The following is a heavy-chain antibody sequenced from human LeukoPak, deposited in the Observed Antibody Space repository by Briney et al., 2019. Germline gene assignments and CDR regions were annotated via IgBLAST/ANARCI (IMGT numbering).Heavy chain of an antibody. Sequence: GGSLRLSWAVSGFTFSHYAMSWVRQAPGTGLEGVGSLTDSGDATYYADSVKGRLTISRDNSNSTLYLHISGLRDEDTAVYYCARGYSHNSGGWLDPWGQGTLVTVSS. CDR3: ARGYSHNSGGWLDP. CDR1: GFTFSHYA. J-gene: IGHJ5*02. V-gene: IGHV3-23*01. D-gene: IGHD5-12*01. CDR2: LTDSGDAT.